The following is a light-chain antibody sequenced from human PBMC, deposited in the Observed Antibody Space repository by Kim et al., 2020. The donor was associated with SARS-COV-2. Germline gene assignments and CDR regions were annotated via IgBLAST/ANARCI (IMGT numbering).Light chain of an antibody. V-gene: IGKV3-11*01. Sequence: PGERATLSCRASQSVSSYLAWYQQKPGQPPRLLIYDASTRATGIPARFSGGGSGTDFTLTISSLEPEDFAVYYCQQRGNWPLTFGGGTKVEI. J-gene: IGKJ4*01. CDR2: DAS. CDR3: QQRGNWPLT. CDR1: QSVSSY.